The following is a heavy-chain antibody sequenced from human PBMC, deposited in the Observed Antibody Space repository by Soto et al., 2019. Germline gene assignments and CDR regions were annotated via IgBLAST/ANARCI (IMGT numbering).Heavy chain of an antibody. J-gene: IGHJ4*02. V-gene: IGHV4-39*01. CDR1: GGSISSSSYY. Sequence: SETLSLTCTVSGGSISSSSYYWGWIRQPPGKGLEWIGSIYYSGSTYYNPSLKSRVTISVDTSKNQFSLKLSSVTAADTAVYYCARYSGGSYRRLDHWGQGTLVTVSS. CDR2: IYYSGST. CDR3: ARYSGGSYRRLDH. D-gene: IGHD1-26*01.